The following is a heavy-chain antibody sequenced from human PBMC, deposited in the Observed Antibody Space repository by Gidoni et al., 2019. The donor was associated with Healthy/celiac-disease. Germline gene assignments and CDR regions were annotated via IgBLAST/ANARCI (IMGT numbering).Heavy chain of an antibody. CDR3: ARDGVGDQGVGGMDV. CDR1: GGTFSSYT. V-gene: IGHV1-69*08. J-gene: IGHJ6*02. Sequence: QVQLVQSGAEVKKPGSSVKVSCKASGGTFSSYTISWVRQAPGQGLEWMGRIIPILGIANYAQKFQGRVTITADKSTSTAYMELSSLRSEDTAVYYCARDGVGDQGVGGMDVWGQGTTVTVSS. D-gene: IGHD2-21*02. CDR2: IIPILGIA.